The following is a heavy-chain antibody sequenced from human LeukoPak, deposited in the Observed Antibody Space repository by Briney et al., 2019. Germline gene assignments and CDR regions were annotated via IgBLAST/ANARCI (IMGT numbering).Heavy chain of an antibody. J-gene: IGHJ4*02. CDR3: ARDDSSGYYYDY. CDR2: INPNSGGT. D-gene: IGHD3-22*01. Sequence: ASVKVSCKASGYTFTGYYMHWVRQPPGQGREWMGRINPNSGGTNYAQKFQGRVTMTRDTSISAAYMELSRLRSDDTAVYYCARDDSSGYYYDYWGQGTLVTVSS. CDR1: GYTFTGYY. V-gene: IGHV1-2*06.